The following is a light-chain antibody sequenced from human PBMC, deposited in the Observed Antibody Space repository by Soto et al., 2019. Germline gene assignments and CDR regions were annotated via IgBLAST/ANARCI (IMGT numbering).Light chain of an antibody. CDR3: AAWDDSLSGYV. J-gene: IGLJ1*01. Sequence: QSVLTQPPSASGTPGQRVTISCSGSSSNIGINTVNWYQQLPGTAPKLLIYDNHQRPSGVPDRFSASESGTSASLAISGLQSEDEADYYCAAWDDSLSGYVFGTGTKLTVL. CDR1: SSNIGINT. CDR2: DNH. V-gene: IGLV1-44*01.